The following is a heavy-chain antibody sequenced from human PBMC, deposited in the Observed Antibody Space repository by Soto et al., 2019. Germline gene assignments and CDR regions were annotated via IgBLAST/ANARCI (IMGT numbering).Heavy chain of an antibody. CDR3: ARGDAFDGVENYMDV. J-gene: IGHJ6*03. CDR2: IYYSGST. Sequence: SETLSVTWTVSGGSISSGGYYWSWIRQHPGKGLEWIGYIYYSGSTYYNPSLKSRVTISVDTSKNQFSLKLSSVTAADTAVYYCARGDAFDGVENYMDVWGKGTTVTVSS. D-gene: IGHD3-3*01. CDR1: GGSISSGGYY. V-gene: IGHV4-31*02.